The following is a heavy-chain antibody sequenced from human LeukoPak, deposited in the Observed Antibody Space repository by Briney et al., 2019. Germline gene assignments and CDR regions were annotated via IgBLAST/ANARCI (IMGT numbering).Heavy chain of an antibody. J-gene: IGHJ4*02. CDR2: IKSDGITI. V-gene: IGHV3-74*01. CDR3: LRDLNWNLDQ. CDR1: GFTFSNYM. D-gene: IGHD1-20*01. Sequence: GGSLRLSCAASGFTFSNYMMHWVRQAPGKGLVWVSRIKSDGITITYADSVKGRFTISRDNAKNTLYLQMNSLRAEDTAVYYCLRDLNWNLDQWGQGTLVTVSS.